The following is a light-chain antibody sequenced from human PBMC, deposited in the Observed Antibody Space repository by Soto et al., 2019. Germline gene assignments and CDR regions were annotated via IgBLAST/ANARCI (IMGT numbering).Light chain of an antibody. J-gene: IGKJ1*01. CDR1: QSVRSNF. CDR3: HPYVSPRT. Sequence: IVLTQSPGTLPLSPGERATLSCRASQSVRSNFLAWYQQKPGQAPRLLIYGASNRATGISDRFSGSGSGTDFTLTIDTLEPEDFAVYYYHPYVSPRTFGQGTKVDIK. V-gene: IGKV3-20*01. CDR2: GAS.